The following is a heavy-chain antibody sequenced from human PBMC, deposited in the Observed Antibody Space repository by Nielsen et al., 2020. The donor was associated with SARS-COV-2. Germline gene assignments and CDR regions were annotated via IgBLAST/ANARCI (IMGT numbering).Heavy chain of an antibody. Sequence: GESLKISCAASGFTFSSYWVSWVRQAPGKGLEWVANIKQDGSEKYYVDSVKGRFTISRDNAKNSLYLQMNSLRAEDTAVYYCARAYYDFWSGSYGMDVWGQGTTVTVSS. CDR3: ARAYYDFWSGSYGMDV. V-gene: IGHV3-7*05. CDR2: IKQDGSEK. J-gene: IGHJ6*02. CDR1: GFTFSSYW. D-gene: IGHD3-3*01.